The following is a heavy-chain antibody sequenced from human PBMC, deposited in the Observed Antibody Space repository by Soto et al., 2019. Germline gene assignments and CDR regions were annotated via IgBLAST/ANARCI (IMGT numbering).Heavy chain of an antibody. CDR1: GGCLSRYS. J-gene: IGHJ4*02. CDR3: ARGLLRYYYDSSGYCYH. D-gene: IGHD3-22*01. Sequence: SQTMSHDRAVYGGCLSRYSWCWIHQPPGKGLEWIGEINHSGSTNYNPSLKSRVTISVDTSKNQFSLKLSSVTAADTAVYYCARGLLRYYYDSSGYCYHCCQGTLVTVSS. V-gene: IGHV4-34*01. CDR2: INHSGST.